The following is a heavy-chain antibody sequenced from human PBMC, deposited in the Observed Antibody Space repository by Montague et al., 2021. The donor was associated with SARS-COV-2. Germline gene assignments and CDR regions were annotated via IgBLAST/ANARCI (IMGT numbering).Heavy chain of an antibody. Sequence: VKPTQTLTLTCTFSGFSINTLGVGVGWIRQPPGEAPEWLALIYWDDDERYSPSLRNRVTISKDTSKNQVVFIMTNMDPVDTATYYCARLRTLYYECDYWGQGILGTVSS. J-gene: IGHJ4*02. V-gene: IGHV2-5*02. CDR2: IYWDDDE. CDR1: GFSINTLGVG. CDR3: ARLRTLYYECDY. D-gene: IGHD3-22*01.